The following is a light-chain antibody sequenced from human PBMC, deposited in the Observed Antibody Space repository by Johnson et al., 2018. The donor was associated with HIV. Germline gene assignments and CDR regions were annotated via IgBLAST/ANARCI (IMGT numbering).Light chain of an antibody. Sequence: HSVLTQPPSVSAAPGQKVTISCSGSSSNIGNNYVSWYQQLPGTAPKVLIYDNNKRPSGIPDRFSGSKSGTSATLGITGLQTGDEADYYCGTWDSSLISNVFGPGTKVTVL. CDR2: DNN. J-gene: IGLJ1*01. CDR3: GTWDSSLISNV. V-gene: IGLV1-51*01. CDR1: SSNIGNNY.